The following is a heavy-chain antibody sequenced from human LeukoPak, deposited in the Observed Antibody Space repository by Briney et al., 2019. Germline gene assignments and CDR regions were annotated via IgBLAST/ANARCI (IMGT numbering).Heavy chain of an antibody. V-gene: IGHV4-59*11. J-gene: IGHJ6*03. CDR3: ARTMTYYYYYMDV. D-gene: IGHD3-22*01. Sequence: SETLSLTCTVSGGSISSHYWSWIRQPPGKRLEWIGYIYYSGSTNYNPSLKSRVTISVDTSKNQFSLKLSSVTAVDTAVYYCARTMTYYYYYMDVWGKGTTVTVSS. CDR2: IYYSGST. CDR1: GGSISSHY.